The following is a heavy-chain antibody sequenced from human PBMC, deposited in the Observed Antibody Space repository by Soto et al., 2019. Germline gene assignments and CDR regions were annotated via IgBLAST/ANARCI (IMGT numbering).Heavy chain of an antibody. CDR1: GYTFTSYG. CDR2: ISAYNGNT. J-gene: IGHJ3*02. CDR3: ARDGDTTYSSSWCKRFDAFDI. Sequence: GASVKVSCKASGYTFTSYGISWVRQAPGQGLEWMGWISAYNGNTNYAQKLQGRVTMTTDTSTSTAYMELRSLRSDDTAVYYCARDGDTTYSSSWCKRFDAFDIWGQRTMVTVSS. V-gene: IGHV1-18*01. D-gene: IGHD6-13*01.